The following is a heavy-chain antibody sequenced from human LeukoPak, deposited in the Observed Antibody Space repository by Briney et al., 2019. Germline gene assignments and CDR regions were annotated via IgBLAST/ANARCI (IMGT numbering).Heavy chain of an antibody. CDR1: GGSFSGYY. V-gene: IGHV4-34*01. Sequence: SETLSLTCAVYGGSFSGYYWSWIRQPPGKGLEWIGEINHSGSTNYNPSLKSRVTISVDTSKNQFSLKLSSVTAADTAVYYCAGNHSSGWYWDYWGQGTLVTVSS. J-gene: IGHJ4*02. D-gene: IGHD6-19*01. CDR2: INHSGST. CDR3: AGNHSSGWYWDY.